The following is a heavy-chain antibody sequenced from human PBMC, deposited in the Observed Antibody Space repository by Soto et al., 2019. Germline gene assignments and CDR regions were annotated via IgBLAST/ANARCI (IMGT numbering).Heavy chain of an antibody. CDR3: AKEDGTVSAAPPYYYCYYGMDV. CDR1: GFTFSSYA. CDR2: ISGSGGST. V-gene: IGHV3-23*01. J-gene: IGHJ6*02. Sequence: EVQLLESGGGLVQPGGSLRLSCAASGFTFSSYAMSWVRQAPGKGLEWVSAISGSGGSTYYADSVKGRFTISRDNSKNTLYLQMNSLRAEDTAVYYCAKEDGTVSAAPPYYYCYYGMDVWGQGTTVTVSS. D-gene: IGHD4-17*01.